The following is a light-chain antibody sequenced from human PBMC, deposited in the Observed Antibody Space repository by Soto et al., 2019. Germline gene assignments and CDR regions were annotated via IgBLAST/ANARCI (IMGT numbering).Light chain of an antibody. J-gene: IGLJ2*01. CDR1: SSNIGNNY. Sequence: QSVLTQPPSASGTPGQRVTISCSGSSSNIGNNYVHWYQQLPGTAPKLLIYRNNQRPSGVPDRVSGSKSGTSASLAISGLRSEYEADYYCAAWDDSLSGVVFGGGTKLTVL. CDR3: AAWDDSLSGVV. V-gene: IGLV1-47*01. CDR2: RNN.